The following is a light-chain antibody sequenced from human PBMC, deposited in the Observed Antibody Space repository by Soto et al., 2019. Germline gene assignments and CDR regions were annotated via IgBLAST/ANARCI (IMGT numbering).Light chain of an antibody. CDR1: QSVSSNY. CDR3: QQYGSSPPT. J-gene: IGKJ1*01. Sequence: EIVLTQSPGTLSLSPGERATLSCRASQSVSSNYLAWYRRKPGQAPRLLIYGASYRATDIPGRFSGSGSGTDFNLTITRLEPEDFAVYYCQQYGSSPPTFGPGTRVDI. V-gene: IGKV3-20*01. CDR2: GAS.